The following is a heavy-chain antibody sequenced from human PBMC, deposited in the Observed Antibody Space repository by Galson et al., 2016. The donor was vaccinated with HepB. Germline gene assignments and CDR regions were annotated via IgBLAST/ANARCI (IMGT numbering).Heavy chain of an antibody. D-gene: IGHD4-17*01. Sequence: TLSLTCTVSGDSITSGGYYWSWIRQHPGKGLEWIGYVYHSGSTYYNPSLQSRVTMSVDTSKNQFSLNLTSVTAADTAVYYCAIDAGGRGDYFHWGQGTLVTVSS. CDR2: VYHSGST. CDR3: AIDAGGRGDYFH. J-gene: IGHJ4*02. V-gene: IGHV4-31*03. CDR1: GDSITSGGYY.